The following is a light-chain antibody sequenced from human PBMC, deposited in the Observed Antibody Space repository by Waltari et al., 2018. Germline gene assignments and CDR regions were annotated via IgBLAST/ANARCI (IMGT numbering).Light chain of an antibody. CDR1: QGIKND. Sequence: DIQMTQSPSSVSASVGDRVTITCRASQGIKNDLVWYQQKPGKAPNLLIYAASSLQSGVPSRFSASGYGTDFTLTINSLQSEDFATYYCQQATSFPITFGGGTKVEIK. CDR2: AAS. V-gene: IGKV1-12*01. J-gene: IGKJ4*01. CDR3: QQATSFPIT.